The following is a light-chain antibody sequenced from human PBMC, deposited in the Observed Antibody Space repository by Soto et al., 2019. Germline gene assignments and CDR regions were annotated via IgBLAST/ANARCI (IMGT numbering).Light chain of an antibody. V-gene: IGLV1-40*01. CDR1: SSNIGAGFD. Sequence: QPVLTQPPSVSGAPGQRVTISCTGNSSNIGAGFDVHWYQQLPGTAPQLLIYGNINRPSGVPDRFSGSKSGTSASLAITGLQAEDEADYYCHSYDSSLSGVVFGGGTKLTVL. CDR3: HSYDSSLSGVV. J-gene: IGLJ2*01. CDR2: GNI.